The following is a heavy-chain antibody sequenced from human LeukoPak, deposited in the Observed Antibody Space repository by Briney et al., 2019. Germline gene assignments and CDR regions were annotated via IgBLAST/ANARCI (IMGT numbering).Heavy chain of an antibody. CDR3: ARIAGVSITTRGNWFDP. CDR2: IYTSGST. Sequence: SETLSLTCTVSGGSISSYYWSWIRQPAGKGLEWIGRIYTSGSTYYNPSLKSRVTISVDTSKNQFSLKLSSVTAADTAVYYCARIAGVSITTRGNWFDPWGQGTLVTVSS. V-gene: IGHV4-4*07. D-gene: IGHD3-10*01. J-gene: IGHJ5*02. CDR1: GGSISSYY.